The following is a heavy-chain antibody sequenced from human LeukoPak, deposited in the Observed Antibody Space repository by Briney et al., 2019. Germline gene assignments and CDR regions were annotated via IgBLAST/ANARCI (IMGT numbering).Heavy chain of an antibody. CDR3: AREDGDNQLGGY. D-gene: IGHD5-24*01. Sequence: GGSLRLSCAASGFTFSSYEMNWVRQAPGKGLEWVSYISSSGSTIYYADSVKGRFTISRDNAKNSLYLQMNSLRAEDTAVYYCAREDGDNQLGGYWGQGTLVTVSS. V-gene: IGHV3-48*03. CDR2: ISSSGSTI. J-gene: IGHJ4*02. CDR1: GFTFSSYE.